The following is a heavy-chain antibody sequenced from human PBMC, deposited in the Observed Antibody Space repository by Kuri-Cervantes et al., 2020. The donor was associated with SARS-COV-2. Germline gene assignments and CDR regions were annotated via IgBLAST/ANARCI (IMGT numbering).Heavy chain of an antibody. J-gene: IGHJ4*02. CDR1: GYTFTGYY. CDR3: ARDEGKGGHCLGH. D-gene: IGHD2-21*01. CDR2: INPNSGGT. V-gene: IGHV1-2*02. Sequence: GGSLRLSCKASGYTFTGYYMHWVRQAPGQELEWMGWINPNSGGTNYAQKFQGRVTMTRDTSISTAYMELRRLRSDDTAVYYCARDEGKGGHCLGHWGQGTLVTVSS.